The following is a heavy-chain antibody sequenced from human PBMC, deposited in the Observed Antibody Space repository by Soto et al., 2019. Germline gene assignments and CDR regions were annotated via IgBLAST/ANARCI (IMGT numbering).Heavy chain of an antibody. CDR3: ARVRPTDYVGNYNNGMDV. V-gene: IGHV1-69*01. Sequence: QVQLVQSGAEVKKPGSSVKVSCKASGGTLSNYAFTWVRQAPGQGLEWMGGIIPIFNTANYAQKFQGRVKITADDSTSTAYMEVNSLRSEDTAIYYCARVRPTDYVGNYNNGMDVWGQGTTVTVSS. D-gene: IGHD4-17*01. J-gene: IGHJ6*02. CDR2: IIPIFNTA. CDR1: GGTLSNYA.